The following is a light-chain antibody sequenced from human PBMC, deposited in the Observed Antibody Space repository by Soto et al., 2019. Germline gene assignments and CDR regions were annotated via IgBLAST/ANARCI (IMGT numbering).Light chain of an antibody. V-gene: IGKV3-11*01. Sequence: EIVLTQSPATLSLSPGERATLSCRASQSVSSYLAWYQQKPGQAPRLLIYDASNRATGIPARFSGSGSGTDFPLTISRLEPEDFAVYYCQQRSNWPRYTFGQGTKLEIK. CDR2: DAS. J-gene: IGKJ2*01. CDR1: QSVSSY. CDR3: QQRSNWPRYT.